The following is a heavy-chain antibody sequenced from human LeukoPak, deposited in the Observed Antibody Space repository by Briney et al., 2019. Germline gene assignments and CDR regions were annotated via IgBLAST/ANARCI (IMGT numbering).Heavy chain of an antibody. V-gene: IGHV3-74*01. J-gene: IGHJ5*02. Sequence: PGGSLRLSCAASGFTFNSYSMSWVRQAPGKGLVWVSRINSDGSSTSYADSVKGRFTISRDNAKNTLYLQMNSLRAEDTAVYYCVGIRAQTKFDPWGQGTLVTVSS. CDR3: VGIRAQTKFDP. CDR2: INSDGSST. CDR1: GFTFNSYS.